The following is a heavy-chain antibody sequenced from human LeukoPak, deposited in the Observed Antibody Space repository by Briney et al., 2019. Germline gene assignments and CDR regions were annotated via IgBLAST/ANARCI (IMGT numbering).Heavy chain of an antibody. D-gene: IGHD1-26*01. CDR3: AGSLVGATSAFDI. Sequence: SETLSLTCAVYGGSFSGYYWSWIRQPPGKGLEWIGEINHNGSTNYNPSLKSRVTISVDTSKNQFSLKLSSVTAADTAVYYCAGSLVGATSAFDIWGQGTMVTVSS. CDR1: GGSFSGYY. CDR2: INHNGST. V-gene: IGHV4-34*01. J-gene: IGHJ3*02.